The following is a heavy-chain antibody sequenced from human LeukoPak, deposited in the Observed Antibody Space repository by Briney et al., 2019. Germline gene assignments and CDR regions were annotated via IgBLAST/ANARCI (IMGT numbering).Heavy chain of an antibody. J-gene: IGHJ4*02. CDR2: IYYSGST. Sequence: SETLSLTCTVSGGSISSSSYYWGWIRQPPGKGLEWIGSIYYSGSTYYNPSLKSRVTISVDTSKNQFSLKLSSVTAADTAVYYCARVNGYYYDSSGYFDYWGQGTLVTVSS. V-gene: IGHV4-39*07. CDR3: ARVNGYYYDSSGYFDY. D-gene: IGHD3-22*01. CDR1: GGSISSSSYY.